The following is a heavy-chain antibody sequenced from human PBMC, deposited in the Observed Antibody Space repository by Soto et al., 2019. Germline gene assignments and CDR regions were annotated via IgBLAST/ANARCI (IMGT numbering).Heavy chain of an antibody. CDR2: IKGDGSET. CDR1: GFSLSDYW. Sequence: GGSLRLSCAASGFSLSDYWIHWVRQAPGKGLVWLSRIKGDGSETDYADSVRGRFTISRDNAKNTAYLQLNSLRVEDTAVYYCARDYHGSGNPWGQGTPVTVSS. V-gene: IGHV3-74*01. CDR3: ARDYHGSGNP. J-gene: IGHJ5*02. D-gene: IGHD3-10*01.